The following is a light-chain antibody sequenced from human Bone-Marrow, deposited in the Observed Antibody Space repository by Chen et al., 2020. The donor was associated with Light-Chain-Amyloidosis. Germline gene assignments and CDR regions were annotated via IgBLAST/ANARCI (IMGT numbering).Light chain of an antibody. J-gene: IGLJ3*02. CDR2: KTN. V-gene: IGLV1-47*01. Sequence: QSVLTQPPSASGTPGQRVPIACSGSSSNIGSDHVYWYQQFPGSAPRLLIFKTNVRPSGVPDRFSGSQSGSSASLAISGLQSEDEAEYYCAAWDDTLGGPVFGGGTKLTVL. CDR1: SSNIGSDH. CDR3: AAWDDTLGGPV.